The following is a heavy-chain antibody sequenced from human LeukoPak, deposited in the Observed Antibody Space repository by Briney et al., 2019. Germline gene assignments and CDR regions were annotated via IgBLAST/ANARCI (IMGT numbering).Heavy chain of an antibody. CDR3: ARGLIMGAPDAFDI. CDR1: GGSFSGYY. D-gene: IGHD1-26*01. V-gene: IGHV4-34*01. CDR2: INHSGST. J-gene: IGHJ3*02. Sequence: SETLSLTCAVYGGSFSGYYWTWIRQSPGKGLVWIGEINHSGSTKHNPSLRSRVTISVDTSKKQFSLKLRSVTAADTAVYYCARGLIMGAPDAFDIWGQGTMVTVSS.